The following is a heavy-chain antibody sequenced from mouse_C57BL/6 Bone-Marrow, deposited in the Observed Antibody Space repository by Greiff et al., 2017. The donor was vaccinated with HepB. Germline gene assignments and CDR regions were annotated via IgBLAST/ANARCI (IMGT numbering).Heavy chain of an antibody. Sequence: EVMLVESGAELVRPGASVKLSCTASGFNIKDDYMHWVKQRPEQGLEWIGWIDPENGDTEYASKFQGKATITADTSSNTAYLQLSSLTSEDTAVYYCTPYSNYDYWGQGTTLTVSS. D-gene: IGHD2-5*01. CDR2: IDPENGDT. CDR3: TPYSNYDY. V-gene: IGHV14-4*01. J-gene: IGHJ2*01. CDR1: GFNIKDDY.